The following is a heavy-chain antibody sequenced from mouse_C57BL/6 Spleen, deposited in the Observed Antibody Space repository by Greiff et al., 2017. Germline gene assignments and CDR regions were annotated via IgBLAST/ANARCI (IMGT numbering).Heavy chain of an antibody. J-gene: IGHJ4*01. CDR2: IYPGSGST. CDR1: GYTFTSYW. Sequence: VQLQQPGAELVKPGASVKMSCKASGYTFTSYWITWVKQRPGQGLEWIGDIYPGSGSTNYNEKFKSKATLTVDTSSSTAYMQLSSLASEDTAVYYCARRGGSSYYYAMGDWGQGTSVTVSS. V-gene: IGHV1-55*01. D-gene: IGHD1-1*01. CDR3: ARRGGSSYYYAMGD.